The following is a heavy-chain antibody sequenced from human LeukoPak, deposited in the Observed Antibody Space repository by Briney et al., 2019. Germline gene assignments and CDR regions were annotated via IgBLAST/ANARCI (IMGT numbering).Heavy chain of an antibody. CDR3: GRGTVAVNYYGMDV. CDR2: INPESGGT. CDR1: GYTFTGYH. V-gene: IGHV1-2*02. Sequence: ASVKVSCKASGYTFTGYHMHWVRQAPGQGVEWMGWINPESGGTKFAQQFQGRVTMTRDTSISTAYMELRRLKSDDTAVYFCGRGTVAVNYYGMDVWGQGTTVTVSS. D-gene: IGHD4-23*01. J-gene: IGHJ6*02.